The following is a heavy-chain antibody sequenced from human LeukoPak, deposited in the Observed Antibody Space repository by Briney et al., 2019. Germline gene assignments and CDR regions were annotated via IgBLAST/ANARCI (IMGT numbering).Heavy chain of an antibody. J-gene: IGHJ6*03. CDR1: GGTFSSYA. D-gene: IGHD5-18*01. CDR2: IIPIFGTA. V-gene: IGHV1-69*06. Sequence: GASVKVSCKASGGTFSSYAISWVRQAPGQGLEWMGGIIPIFGTANYAQKFQGRVTITADKSTSTAYMELSSLRSEDTAVYYCARDDTAMVIIPLGYYYYYMDVWGKGTTATVSS. CDR3: ARDDTAMVIIPLGYYYYYMDV.